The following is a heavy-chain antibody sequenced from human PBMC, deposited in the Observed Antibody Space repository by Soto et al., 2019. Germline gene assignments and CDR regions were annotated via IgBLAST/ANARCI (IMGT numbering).Heavy chain of an antibody. CDR3: QRYSVGAAGAGAPYYYSMDI. J-gene: IGHJ6*02. CDR2: ISYAGSNK. Sequence: WVSLRLSCAACGFTFSSYSVHWVRQAPCKGPARVAVISYAGSNKYYAASVKGRFTISRDNYKNTLYLQMNSLLAEDTAVYYFQRYSVGAAGAGAPYYYSMDIWGPGTT. CDR1: GFTFSSYS. D-gene: IGHD6-13*01. V-gene: IGHV3-30*01.